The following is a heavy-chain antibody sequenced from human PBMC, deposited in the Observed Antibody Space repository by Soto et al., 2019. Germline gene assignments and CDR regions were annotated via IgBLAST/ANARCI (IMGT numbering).Heavy chain of an antibody. D-gene: IGHD5-18*01. J-gene: IGHJ4*02. CDR1: GGSISSYY. CDR3: AITRGYSYGYHY. Sequence: QVQLQESGPGLVKPSETLSLTCTVSGGSISSYYWSWIRQPPGKGLEWIGYIYYSGSTNYNPSLKSRGTISVDTSKNQFSLKLSSVTAADTAVYYCAITRGYSYGYHYWGQGTLVTVSS. CDR2: IYYSGST. V-gene: IGHV4-59*01.